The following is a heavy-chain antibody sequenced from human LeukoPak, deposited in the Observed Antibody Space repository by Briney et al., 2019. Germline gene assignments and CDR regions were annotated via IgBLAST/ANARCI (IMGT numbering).Heavy chain of an antibody. CDR1: GYTLTELS. CDR2: FDPEDGET. J-gene: IGHJ4*02. CDR3: ATGYYDSSGYYPPDY. D-gene: IGHD3-22*01. V-gene: IGHV1-24*01. Sequence: ASVKVSCKVSGYTLTELSMHWVRQAPGKGLEWMGGFDPEDGETIYAQKFQGRATMTEDTSTDTAYMELSSLRSEDTAVYYCATGYYDSSGYYPPDYWGQGTLVTVSS.